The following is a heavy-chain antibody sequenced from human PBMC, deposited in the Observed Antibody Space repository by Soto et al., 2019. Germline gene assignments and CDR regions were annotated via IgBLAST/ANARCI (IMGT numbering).Heavy chain of an antibody. CDR3: ARDNPPDYDFGRGPSSYGMDV. CDR2: ISSSSSYI. Sequence: EVQLVESGGGLVKPGGSLRLSCAASGFTFSSYSMNWVRQAPGKGLEWVSSISSSSSYIYDADSVKGRFTISRDNAKNSLYVQMSSLRAEDTAEYYCARDNPPDYDFGRGPSSYGMDVWAQGTTVTVSS. CDR1: GFTFSSYS. V-gene: IGHV3-21*01. J-gene: IGHJ6*02. D-gene: IGHD3-3*01.